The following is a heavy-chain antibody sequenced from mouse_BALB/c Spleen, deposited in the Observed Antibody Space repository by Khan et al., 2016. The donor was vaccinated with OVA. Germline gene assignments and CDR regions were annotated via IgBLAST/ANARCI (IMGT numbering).Heavy chain of an antibody. CDR3: VRIPVPTYFFDS. CDR1: GYTFTNYT. Sequence: VQLQESGAELARPGASVKMSCKASGYTFTNYTMHWVKQRPGQGLEWIGYISPSSGYTDYNQKFKDKATLTADKSSSTAYMQLTSLTSDDSAVYYCVRIPVPTYFFDSWGQGTTLTVSS. CDR2: ISPSSGYT. J-gene: IGHJ2*01. V-gene: IGHV1-4*01.